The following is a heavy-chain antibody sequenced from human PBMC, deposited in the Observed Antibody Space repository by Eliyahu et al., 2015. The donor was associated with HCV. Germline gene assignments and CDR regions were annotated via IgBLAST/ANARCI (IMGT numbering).Heavy chain of an antibody. CDR1: GGTFSSYA. Sequence: QVQLVQSGAEVKKPGSSVKVSCKASGGTFSSYAISXVRQAPGQGLEWMGRIIPILGIANYAQKFQGRVTITADKSTSTAYMELSSLRSEDTAVYYCARDPRYGYGSGSYPIERGYYYYYGMDVWGQGTTVTVSS. CDR3: ARDPRYGYGSGSYPIERGYYYYYGMDV. D-gene: IGHD3-10*01. J-gene: IGHJ6*02. V-gene: IGHV1-69*04. CDR2: IIPILGIA.